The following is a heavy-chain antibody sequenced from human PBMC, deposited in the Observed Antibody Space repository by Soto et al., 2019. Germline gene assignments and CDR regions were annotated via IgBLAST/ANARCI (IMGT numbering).Heavy chain of an antibody. Sequence: GGSLTLSCAASGFTFSSYAMSWVRQAPGKGLEWVSAISGSGGSKYYADSVKVRFTISRDNSKNTLYLQINSLRAEDTAVYYCAKDPAPRITGKFDPWGQGTLVTVSS. D-gene: IGHD1-20*01. CDR1: GFTFSSYA. CDR2: ISGSGGSK. J-gene: IGHJ5*02. CDR3: AKDPAPRITGKFDP. V-gene: IGHV3-23*01.